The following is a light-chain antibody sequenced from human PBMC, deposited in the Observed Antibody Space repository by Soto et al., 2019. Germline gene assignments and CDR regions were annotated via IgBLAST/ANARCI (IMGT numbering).Light chain of an antibody. V-gene: IGKV1-5*01. Sequence: DIQMTQSASTLSVSLGDRVTITCRASQSISSWLAWYQQKPGKAPKLLIYDASSLESGVPSRFSGSGSGTEFTLTISSLKPDDFATDYCQQYNSYSTFGQGTKVDIK. CDR1: QSISSW. J-gene: IGKJ1*01. CDR3: QQYNSYST. CDR2: DAS.